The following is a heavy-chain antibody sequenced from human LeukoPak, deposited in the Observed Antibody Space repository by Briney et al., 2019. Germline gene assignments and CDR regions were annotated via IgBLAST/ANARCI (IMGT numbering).Heavy chain of an antibody. CDR2: ISSSSSYI. Sequence: GGSLRLSCAASRFTFSSYSMNWVRQAPGKGLEWVSSISSSSSYIYYADSVKGRFTISRDNAKNSLYLQMNSLRAEDTAVYYCARDLIDYYDSSGRSPHFWGQGTLVTVSS. CDR1: RFTFSSYS. CDR3: ARDLIDYYDSSGRSPHF. V-gene: IGHV3-21*01. J-gene: IGHJ4*02. D-gene: IGHD3-22*01.